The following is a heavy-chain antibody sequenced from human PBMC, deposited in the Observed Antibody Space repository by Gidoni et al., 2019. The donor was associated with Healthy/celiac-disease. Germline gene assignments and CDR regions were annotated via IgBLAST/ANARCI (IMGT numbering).Heavy chain of an antibody. CDR1: GGTFSSYA. Sequence: QVQLVQSGAEVKKPGSSVKVSCKASGGTFSSYAISWVRQAPGQGLEWMGGIIPIFGTANYAQKFQGRVTITADKSTSTAYMELSSLRSEDTAVYYCARDQVATVQPDGAFDPWGQGTLVTVSS. V-gene: IGHV1-69*06. J-gene: IGHJ5*02. CDR2: IIPIFGTA. D-gene: IGHD5-12*01. CDR3: ARDQVATVQPDGAFDP.